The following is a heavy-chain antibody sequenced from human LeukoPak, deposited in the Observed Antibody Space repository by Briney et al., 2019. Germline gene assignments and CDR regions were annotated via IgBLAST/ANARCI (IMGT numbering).Heavy chain of an antibody. D-gene: IGHD6-19*01. V-gene: IGHV3-30-3*01. CDR3: ASAGSGLY. J-gene: IGHJ4*02. Sequence: PGRSLRLSCAASGFTFSSYDMNWVRQAPGKGLEWVAIISYDGIDKYYADSVKGRFTISRDNSKNTLYLQMNSLRAEDTAVYYCASAGSGLYWGQGTLVTVSS. CDR2: ISYDGIDK. CDR1: GFTFSSYD.